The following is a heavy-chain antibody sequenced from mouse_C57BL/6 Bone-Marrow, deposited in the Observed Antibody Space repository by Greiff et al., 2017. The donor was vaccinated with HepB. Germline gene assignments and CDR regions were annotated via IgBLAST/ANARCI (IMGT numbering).Heavy chain of an antibody. CDR3: ARHYYGSSPYWYFDV. Sequence: EVQLVESGPGLVKPSQSLSLTCSVPGYSITSGYYWNWIRQFPGNKLEWMGYISYDGSNNYNPSLKNRISITRDTSKNQFFLKLNSVTTEDTATYYCARHYYGSSPYWYFDVWGTGTTVTVSS. V-gene: IGHV3-6*01. J-gene: IGHJ1*03. CDR2: ISYDGSN. D-gene: IGHD1-1*01. CDR1: GYSITSGYY.